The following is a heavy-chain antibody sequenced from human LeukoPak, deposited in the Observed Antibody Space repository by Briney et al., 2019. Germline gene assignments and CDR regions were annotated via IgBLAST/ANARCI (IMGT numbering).Heavy chain of an antibody. CDR2: IYYSGST. CDR1: GGSISSGGYY. Sequence: SPSETLSLTCTVSGGSISSGGYYWSWIRQHPGKGLEWIGYIYYSGSTYYNPSLKSRVTISVDTSKNQFSLKLSSVTAADTAVYYCARALTTYYDFWSGYSSSGPDAFDIWGQGTMVTVSS. V-gene: IGHV4-31*03. CDR3: ARALTTYYDFWSGYSSSGPDAFDI. D-gene: IGHD3-3*01. J-gene: IGHJ3*02.